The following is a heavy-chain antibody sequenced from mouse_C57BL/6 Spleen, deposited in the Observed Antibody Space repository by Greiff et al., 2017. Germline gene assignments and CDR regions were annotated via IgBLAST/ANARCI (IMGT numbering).Heavy chain of an antibody. V-gene: IGHV1-52*01. CDR3: ARWVGKGYFDV. CDR2: IDPSDSET. Sequence: VQLQQPGAELVRPGSSVKLSCKASGYTFTSYWMHWVKQRPIQGLEWIGNIDPSDSETHYNQKFKDKATLTVDKSSSTAYMQLSSLTSEDSAVYYCARWVGKGYFDVWGTGTTVTVSS. CDR1: GYTFTSYW. J-gene: IGHJ1*03. D-gene: IGHD1-1*02.